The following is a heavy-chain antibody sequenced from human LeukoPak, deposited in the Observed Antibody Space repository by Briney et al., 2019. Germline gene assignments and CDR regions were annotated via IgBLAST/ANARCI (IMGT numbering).Heavy chain of an antibody. CDR3: ARVPYYYDSSGGGNYYYYMDV. Sequence: SETLPLTCTVSGGSISSYYWSWIRQPPGKGLEWIGYIYYSGSTNYNPSPKSRVTISVDTSKNQFSLKLSSVTAADTAVYYCARVPYYYDSSGGGNYYYYMDVWGKGTTVTVSS. V-gene: IGHV4-59*01. D-gene: IGHD3-22*01. CDR2: IYYSGST. CDR1: GGSISSYY. J-gene: IGHJ6*03.